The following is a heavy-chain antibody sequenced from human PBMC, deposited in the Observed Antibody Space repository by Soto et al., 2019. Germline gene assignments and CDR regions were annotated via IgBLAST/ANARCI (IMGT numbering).Heavy chain of an antibody. CDR3: ARDLGSAAFDI. D-gene: IGHD1-26*01. Sequence: KPSETLSLTCAVSGGSISSSNWWSWVRQPPGKGLEWIGEIYHSGSTNYNPSLKSRVTISVDTSKNQFSLKLSSVTAADTAVYYCARDLGSAAFDIWGQGTMIPVSS. CDR2: IYHSGST. J-gene: IGHJ3*02. V-gene: IGHV4-4*02. CDR1: GGSISSSNW.